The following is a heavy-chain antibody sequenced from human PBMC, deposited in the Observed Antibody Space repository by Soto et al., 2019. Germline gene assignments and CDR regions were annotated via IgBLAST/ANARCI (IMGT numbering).Heavy chain of an antibody. CDR3: ARGHRLVSPFYYYYGMDV. J-gene: IGHJ6*02. Sequence: SETLSLTCTVSGGSISSYYWSWIRQPPGKGLEWIGYIYYSGSTNYNPSLKSRVTISVDTSKNQFSLKLSSVTAADTAVYYCARGHRLVSPFYYYYGMDVWGQGTTVTVSS. D-gene: IGHD3-9*01. CDR2: IYYSGST. CDR1: GGSISSYY. V-gene: IGHV4-59*01.